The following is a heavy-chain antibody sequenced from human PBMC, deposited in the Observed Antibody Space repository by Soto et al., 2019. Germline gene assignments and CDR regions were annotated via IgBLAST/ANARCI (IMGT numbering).Heavy chain of an antibody. D-gene: IGHD5-18*01. CDR1: GFTFSSYS. CDR2: ISSSSSYI. V-gene: IGHV3-21*01. CDR3: ARDIQLWPTRGPYYYGMDV. J-gene: IGHJ6*02. Sequence: PGGSLRLSCAASGFTFSSYSMNWVRQAPGKGLEWVSSISSSSSYIYYADSVKGRFTISRDNAKNSLYLQMNSLRAEDTAVYYCARDIQLWPTRGPYYYGMDVWGQGTTVTVSS.